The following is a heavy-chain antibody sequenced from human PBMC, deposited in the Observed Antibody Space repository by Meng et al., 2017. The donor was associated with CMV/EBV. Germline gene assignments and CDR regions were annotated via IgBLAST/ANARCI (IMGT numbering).Heavy chain of an antibody. V-gene: IGHV3-30*02. CDR1: GFTFSSYG. J-gene: IGHJ3*02. CDR2: IRYDGSNK. CDR3: ARDSQYYDILTGYSRFYAFDI. D-gene: IGHD3-9*01. Sequence: GGSLRLSCAASGFTFSSYGMHWVRQAPGKGLEWVAFIRYDGSNKYYADSVKGRFTISRDNSKNTLYLQMDSLRAEDTAVYYCARDSQYYDILTGYSRFYAFDIWGQGTMVTVSS.